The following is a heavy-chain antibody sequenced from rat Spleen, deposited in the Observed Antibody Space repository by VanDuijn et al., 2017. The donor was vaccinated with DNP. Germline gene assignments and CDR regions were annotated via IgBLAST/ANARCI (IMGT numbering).Heavy chain of an antibody. CDR2: ITSGAGTT. CDR1: GFTFNNYW. D-gene: IGHD1-10*01. J-gene: IGHJ2*01. V-gene: IGHV5-31*01. CDR3: AREQHYYFDY. Sequence: EVQLVESGGDLVQPGRSLKLSCVASGFTFNNYWMTWIRQVPGKGLEWIASITSGAGTTSYADSVKGRFTISRDDADSTLYLQMNSLKSEDTATYYCAREQHYYFDYWGQGVMVTVSS.